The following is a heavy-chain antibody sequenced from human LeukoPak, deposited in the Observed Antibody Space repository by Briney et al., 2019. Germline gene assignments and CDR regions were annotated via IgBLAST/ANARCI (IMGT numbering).Heavy chain of an antibody. CDR2: IDPTTVAT. V-gene: IGHV1-2*02. J-gene: IGHJ4*02. Sequence: ASVKVSCKASGYTFTAYYIHWARQAPGQGLEWMGWIDPTTVATNYAQKFQDRVMMTRDTSISTVCMELRRLRSDDTAVYYCARVTSGWKNFDYWGQGTLVTVS. CDR3: ARVTSGWKNFDY. CDR1: GYTFTAYY. D-gene: IGHD6-19*01.